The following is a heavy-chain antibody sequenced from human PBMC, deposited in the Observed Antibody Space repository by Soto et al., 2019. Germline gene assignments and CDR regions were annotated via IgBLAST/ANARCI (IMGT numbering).Heavy chain of an antibody. CDR2: IVVGSGNT. CDR3: AADARFGGYFDY. Sequence: SVKVSCKASGFTFTSSAVQWVRQARGQRLEWIGWIVVGSGNTNYAQKFQERVTITRDMSTSTAYMELSSLRSEDTAVYYCAADARFGGYFDYWGQGTLVTVSS. CDR1: GFTFTSSA. V-gene: IGHV1-58*01. J-gene: IGHJ4*02. D-gene: IGHD3-10*01.